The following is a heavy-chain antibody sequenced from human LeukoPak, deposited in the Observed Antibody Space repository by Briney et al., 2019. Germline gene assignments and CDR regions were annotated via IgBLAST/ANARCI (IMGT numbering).Heavy chain of an antibody. CDR3: ASSIVYCSSTSCYFN. D-gene: IGHD2-2*01. Sequence: ASVTVSCKASGYTFTGYFMQWVRQAPGQGLEWMGWINPNSGGTNYAQKFQGRVTMTRDTAIRTAYMELSRLRSDDTAVYYCASSIVYCSSTSCYFNWGQGTLVTVSS. CDR1: GYTFTGYF. J-gene: IGHJ4*02. CDR2: INPNSGGT. V-gene: IGHV1-2*02.